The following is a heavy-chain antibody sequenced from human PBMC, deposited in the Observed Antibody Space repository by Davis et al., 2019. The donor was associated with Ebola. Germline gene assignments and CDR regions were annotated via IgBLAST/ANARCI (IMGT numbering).Heavy chain of an antibody. D-gene: IGHD3-22*01. CDR2: IYDSGST. V-gene: IGHV4-59*08. CDR1: GGSISNSY. CDR3: ARRLTYYYDSSGYTSLGSFDY. J-gene: IGHJ4*02. Sequence: SETLSLTCTVSGGSISNSYWSWIRQSPGKGLEWIGYIYDSGSTNYNPSLKSRVTISLDTSKNQFSLKLSSVTAADTAVYYCARRLTYYYDSSGYTSLGSFDYWGQGTLVTVSS.